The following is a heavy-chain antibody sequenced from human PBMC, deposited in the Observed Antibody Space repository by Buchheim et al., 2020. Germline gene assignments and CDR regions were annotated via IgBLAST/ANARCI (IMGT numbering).Heavy chain of an antibody. D-gene: IGHD2-15*01. V-gene: IGHV4-31*03. CDR2: IYYSGST. Sequence: QVQLQESGPGLVKPSQTLSLTCTVSGGSISSGGYYWSWIRQHPGKGLEWIGYIYYSGSTYYNPSLKSRVTIPVDTPKNQFSLKLSSVTAADTAVYYCARQGRNPGIYCSGGSCYQGDAFDIWGQGT. CDR1: GGSISSGGYY. J-gene: IGHJ3*02. CDR3: ARQGRNPGIYCSGGSCYQGDAFDI.